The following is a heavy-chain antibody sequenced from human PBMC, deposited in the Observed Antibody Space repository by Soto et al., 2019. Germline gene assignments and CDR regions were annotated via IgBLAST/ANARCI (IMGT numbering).Heavy chain of an antibody. D-gene: IGHD3-10*01. CDR2: IYYSGST. J-gene: IGHJ4*02. CDR3: ARVLLWFGEGGYFDY. V-gene: IGHV4-31*03. Sequence: QVQLQESGPGLVKPSQTLSLTCTVSGGSISSGGYYWSWIRQHPGKGLEWIGYIYYSGSTYYNPSLKSRVTIAVDTSKNQFSLKLRSVTAADTAVYYCARVLLWFGEGGYFDYWGQGTLVTVSS. CDR1: GGSISSGGYY.